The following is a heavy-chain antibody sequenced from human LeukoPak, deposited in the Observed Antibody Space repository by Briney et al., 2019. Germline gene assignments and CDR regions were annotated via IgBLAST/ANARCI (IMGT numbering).Heavy chain of an antibody. CDR2: IRSKADSYTT. D-gene: IGHD6-13*01. V-gene: IGHV3-73*01. J-gene: IGHJ4*02. CDR3: RAAADLNDY. CDR1: GFTFSGSA. Sequence: GGSLRLSCAASGFTFSGSAMHWVRQASGKGLEWLGRIRSKADSYTTAYAASVKGRFTVSRDDSKNTAYLQMNSLKTEDTAVYYCRAAADLNDYWGQGTLVTVSS.